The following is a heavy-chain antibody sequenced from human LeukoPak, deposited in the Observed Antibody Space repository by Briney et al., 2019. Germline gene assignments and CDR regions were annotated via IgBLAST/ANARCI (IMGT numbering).Heavy chain of an antibody. V-gene: IGHV1-69*05. CDR2: IIPIFGRA. CDR1: GGTFRNYA. J-gene: IGHJ6*03. D-gene: IGHD2-21*01. CDR3: ASGGASSYSIMDV. Sequence: SVKVSCKASGGTFRNYAFNWVRQAPGQGLEWMGAIIPIFGRANYAQKFQGSVTITTDESTSTAYMELSSLRSEDTAVYYCASGGASSYSIMDVWGKGTTVTVSS.